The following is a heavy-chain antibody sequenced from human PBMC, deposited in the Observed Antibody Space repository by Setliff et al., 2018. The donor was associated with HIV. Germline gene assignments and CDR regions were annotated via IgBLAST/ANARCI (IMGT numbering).Heavy chain of an antibody. J-gene: IGHJ6*02. CDR3: AREGRITSFGVIIPGSNALDV. CDR1: GFTFRSYG. Sequence: GGSLRLSCAVSGFTFRSYGIQWVRQAPGKGLERVAVIWYDGSNKYYADSVKGRFTISRDSSNNTLYLQMNSLRAEDTAVYYCAREGRITSFGVIIPGSNALDVWGQGTTVTVSS. V-gene: IGHV3-30*19. D-gene: IGHD3-3*01. CDR2: IWYDGSNK.